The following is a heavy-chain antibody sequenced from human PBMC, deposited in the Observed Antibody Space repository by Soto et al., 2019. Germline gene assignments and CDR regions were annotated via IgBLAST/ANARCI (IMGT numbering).Heavy chain of an antibody. Sequence: QVQLQESGPGLVKPSQTLSLTCTVSGGSISSGGYYWSWIRQHPGKGLEWIGYIYYSGSTYYNPSLKSRVTISVDTSKKQCSLKLSSVTAADTAVYYCARTSYDSSGTAADPWGQGTLVTVSS. J-gene: IGHJ5*02. D-gene: IGHD3-22*01. V-gene: IGHV4-31*03. CDR2: IYYSGST. CDR1: GGSISSGGYY. CDR3: ARTSYDSSGTAADP.